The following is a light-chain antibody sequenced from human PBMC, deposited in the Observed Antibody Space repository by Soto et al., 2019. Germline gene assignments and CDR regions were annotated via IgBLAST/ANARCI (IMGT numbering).Light chain of an antibody. CDR1: QSISSW. CDR2: KAS. CDR3: QQQWT. V-gene: IGKV1-5*03. Sequence: DIPMTQSPSTLSASVGDRVTITCRASQSISSWLAWYQQKPGKAPKLLIYKASSLQSGVPSRFSGSGSGTEFTLTISSLQPDDFATYYCQQQWTFGQGTKVEIK. J-gene: IGKJ1*01.